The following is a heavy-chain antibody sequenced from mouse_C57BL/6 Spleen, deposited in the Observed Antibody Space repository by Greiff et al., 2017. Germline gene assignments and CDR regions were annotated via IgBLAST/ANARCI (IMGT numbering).Heavy chain of an antibody. CDR3: ARGGYSNFWFAY. V-gene: IGHV5-17*01. D-gene: IGHD2-5*01. J-gene: IGHJ3*01. CDR1: GFTFSDYG. Sequence: EVKLMESGGGLVKPGGSLKLSCAASGFTFSDYGMHWVRQAPEKGLEWVAYISSGSSTIYYADTVKGRFTISRDNAKNTLFLQMTSLRSEDTAMYYCARGGYSNFWFAYWGQGTLVTVSA. CDR2: ISSGSSTI.